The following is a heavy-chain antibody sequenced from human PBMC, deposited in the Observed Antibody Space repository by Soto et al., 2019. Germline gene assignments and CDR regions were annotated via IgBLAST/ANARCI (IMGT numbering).Heavy chain of an antibody. Sequence: GGSLRLSCAASGFTFSTYGMHWVLQAPGKGLDWVAVISYDGTNKFYADSVKGRFTISRDNSKNTLFLQMNSLRAEDAAVYYCAKEDSDSVPYYPVSPGFDYCGPGTLVTVSS. V-gene: IGHV3-30*18. D-gene: IGHD3-22*01. J-gene: IGHJ4*02. CDR2: ISYDGTNK. CDR1: GFTFSTYG. CDR3: AKEDSDSVPYYPVSPGFDY.